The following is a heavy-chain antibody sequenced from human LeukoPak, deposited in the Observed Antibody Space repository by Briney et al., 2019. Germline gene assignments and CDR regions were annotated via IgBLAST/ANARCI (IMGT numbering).Heavy chain of an antibody. CDR2: IYTSGST. V-gene: IGHV4-4*07. CDR3: ARGVDTAMVTRYNWFDP. J-gene: IGHJ5*02. Sequence: SETLSLTCAVSGGSISSYYWSWIRQPAGKGLEWIGRIYTSGSTNYNPSLKSRVTMSVDTSKNQFSLKLSSVTAADTAVYYCARGVDTAMVTRYNWFDPWGQGTLVTVSS. D-gene: IGHD5-18*01. CDR1: GGSISSYY.